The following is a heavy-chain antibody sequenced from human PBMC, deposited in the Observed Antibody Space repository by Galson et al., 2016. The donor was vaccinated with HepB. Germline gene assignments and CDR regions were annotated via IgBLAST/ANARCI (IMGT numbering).Heavy chain of an antibody. V-gene: IGHV3-33*06. D-gene: IGHD3-3*01. CDR2: IWYDGRNK. Sequence: SLRLSCAASGFSFSDYGMHWVRQAPGKGLEWVAVIWYDGRNKYYGDSVKGRFTISRDNSKNTVDLQMNSLRVEDTAVYYCVKGPRGAVLEGLIFSTDEGYYAMDVWGKGTTVTVSS. CDR3: VKGPRGAVLEGLIFSTDEGYYAMDV. J-gene: IGHJ6*04. CDR1: GFSFSDYG.